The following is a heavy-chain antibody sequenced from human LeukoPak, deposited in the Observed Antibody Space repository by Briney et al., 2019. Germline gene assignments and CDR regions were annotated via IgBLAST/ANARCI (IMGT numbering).Heavy chain of an antibody. Sequence: PGGSLRLSCAASGFTFSSYAMSWVRQAPGKGLEWVSAISGSGGSTYYADSVKGRFTISRDNSKNTLYLQMNSLRAEDTAVYYCARGGLSGQRTDLFDIWGQGTMVTVSS. CDR1: GFTFSSYA. CDR3: ARGGLSGQRTDLFDI. J-gene: IGHJ3*02. V-gene: IGHV3-23*01. CDR2: ISGSGGST. D-gene: IGHD2/OR15-2a*01.